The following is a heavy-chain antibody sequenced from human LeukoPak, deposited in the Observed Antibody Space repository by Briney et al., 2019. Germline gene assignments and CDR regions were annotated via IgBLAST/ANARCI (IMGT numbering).Heavy chain of an antibody. D-gene: IGHD5-18*01. V-gene: IGHV4-38-2*02. CDR1: GYSISSGYY. CDR3: AKSSYSMFDY. CDR2: IYHSGST. J-gene: IGHJ4*02. Sequence: SETLSLTCTVSGYSISSGYYWGWIRQPPGKGLEWIGSIYHSGSTYYNPSLKSRVTISVDTSKNQFSVKLSSVTAADTAVYYCAKSSYSMFDYWGQGTLVTVSS.